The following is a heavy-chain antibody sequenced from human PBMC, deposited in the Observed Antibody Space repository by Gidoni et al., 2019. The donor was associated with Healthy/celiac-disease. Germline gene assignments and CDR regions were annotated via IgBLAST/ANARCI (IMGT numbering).Heavy chain of an antibody. CDR2: IRSKAYGGKT. CDR3: TRGWEMGAFDI. Sequence: EVQLVESGGGLVQPGRSLRLSCTASGFTFGDYAMSWVSQAPGKGWEWVSFIRSKAYGGKTEYAASVKGRFTISRDESKSIADLQMNSRKTEDTAVYYCTRGWEMGAFDIWGQGTMVTVSS. V-gene: IGHV3-49*04. J-gene: IGHJ3*02. D-gene: IGHD1-26*01. CDR1: GFTFGDYA.